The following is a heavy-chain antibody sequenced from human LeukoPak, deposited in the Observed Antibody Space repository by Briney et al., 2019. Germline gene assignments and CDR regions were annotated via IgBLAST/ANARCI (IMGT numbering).Heavy chain of an antibody. V-gene: IGHV4-59*01. Sequence: PSETLSLTCFVSGDSISAYYWTWIRQPPGKGLEWIGYIYYSGSTNYNPSLKSRVTISVDTSKNQFSLKLSSVTAADTAVYYCAREDAEVFDYWGQGTLVTVSS. CDR1: GDSISAYY. D-gene: IGHD2-8*01. J-gene: IGHJ4*02. CDR2: IYYSGST. CDR3: AREDAEVFDY.